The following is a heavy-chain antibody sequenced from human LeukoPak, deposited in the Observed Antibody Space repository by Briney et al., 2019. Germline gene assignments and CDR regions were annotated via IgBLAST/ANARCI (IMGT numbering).Heavy chain of an antibody. CDR2: IYTSGSN. J-gene: IGHJ4*02. CDR3: ARDLSITIFGVATFDY. Sequence: SETASLTCTGSGGTVNILYWVWIRPRAGQGLEWFVHIYTSGSNNYNPSLKTRVTMSVDTSKNQFSLKLSSVTAADTAVYYCARDLSITIFGVATFDYWGQGTLVTVSS. D-gene: IGHD3-3*01. V-gene: IGHV4-4*07. CDR1: GGTVNILY.